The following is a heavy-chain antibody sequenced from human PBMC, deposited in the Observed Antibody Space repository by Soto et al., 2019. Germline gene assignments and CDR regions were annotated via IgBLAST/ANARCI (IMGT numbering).Heavy chain of an antibody. J-gene: IGHJ4*02. CDR1: GFTFSSYG. CDR3: AKDGGSSWYEDY. V-gene: IGHV3-23*01. Sequence: GGSLRLSCAASGFTFSSYGMSWVRQAPGKGLEWVSAISGSGGSTYYADSVKGRFTISRDNSKNTLYLQMNSLRAEDTAVYYCAKDGGSSWYEDYWGQGTLVTVSS. CDR2: ISGSGGST. D-gene: IGHD6-13*01.